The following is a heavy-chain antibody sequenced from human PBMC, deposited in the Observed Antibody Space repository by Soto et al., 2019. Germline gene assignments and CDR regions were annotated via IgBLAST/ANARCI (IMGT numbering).Heavy chain of an antibody. V-gene: IGHV4-34*01. CDR1: GGSFSGYY. Sequence: QVQLQQWGAGLLKPSETLSLTCAVYGGSFSGYYWSWIRQPPGKGLEWIGEINHSGSTNYNPSLRARVTISVDTAKDLFSLKLSSVTAADTVVYYCARQRVVVVAATRPPRGWFDPWGQGTLVTVSS. J-gene: IGHJ5*02. CDR2: INHSGST. D-gene: IGHD2-15*01. CDR3: ARQRVVVVAATRPPRGWFDP.